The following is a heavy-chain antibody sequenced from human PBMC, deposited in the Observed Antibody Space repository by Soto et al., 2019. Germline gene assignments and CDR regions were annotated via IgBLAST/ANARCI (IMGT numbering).Heavy chain of an antibody. Sequence: SVSNAWMNWVRQAPGKGLEWVGRIKSKTDGGTTDYAAPVKGRFTISRDDSKNTLYLQINSLKIEDTALYYCTTDPTGGGFDHGGQGTLVPVSS. CDR1: SVSNAW. D-gene: IGHD4-17*01. V-gene: IGHV3-15*07. J-gene: IGHJ5*02. CDR2: IKSKTDGGTT. CDR3: TTDPTGGGFDH.